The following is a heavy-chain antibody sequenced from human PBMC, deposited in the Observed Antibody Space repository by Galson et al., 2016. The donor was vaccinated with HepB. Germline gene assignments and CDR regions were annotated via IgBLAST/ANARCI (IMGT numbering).Heavy chain of an antibody. CDR1: GFTFSTCS. CDR3: ARDNPHGDYVGNYLYYGMDV. Sequence: SLRLSCAASGFTFSTCSLNWVRQAPGKGLEWVSSISSSSSYIYYAGSVKGRFTISRDNAKNSLYLQMNSLRAEDTAVYYCARDNPHGDYVGNYLYYGMDVWGQGTTVTVSS. CDR2: ISSSSSYI. D-gene: IGHD2-21*01. J-gene: IGHJ6*02. V-gene: IGHV3-21*01.